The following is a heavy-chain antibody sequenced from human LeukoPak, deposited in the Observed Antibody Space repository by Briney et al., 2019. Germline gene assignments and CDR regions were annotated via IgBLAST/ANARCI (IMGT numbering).Heavy chain of an antibody. CDR1: GGSISSGGYY. D-gene: IGHD3-10*01. CDR3: ARDPFRWFGELFSQETYYMDV. Sequence: SETLSLTCTVSGGSISSGGYYWSWIRQHPGKGLEWIGYIYYSGSTYYNPSLKSRVTISVDTSKNQFSLKLSSVTAADTAVYYCARDPFRWFGELFSQETYYMDVWGKGTTVTVSS. J-gene: IGHJ6*03. CDR2: IYYSGST. V-gene: IGHV4-31*03.